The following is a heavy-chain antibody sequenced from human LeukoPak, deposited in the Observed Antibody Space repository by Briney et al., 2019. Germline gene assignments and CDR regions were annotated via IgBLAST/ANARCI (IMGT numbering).Heavy chain of an antibody. CDR3: ARDLDDLLQNYRSTWYPADY. V-gene: IGHV3-74*01. D-gene: IGHD6-13*01. CDR2: VNNDGSST. CDR1: GFAFSTYW. J-gene: IGHJ4*02. Sequence: GGSLRLSCAASGFAFSTYWMNWVRQAPGKGLVWVSRVNNDGSSTSYADSVKGRFTISRDNTKNTLYLQMNSLRAEDTAVYYCARDLDDLLQNYRSTWYPADYWGQGTLVTVSS.